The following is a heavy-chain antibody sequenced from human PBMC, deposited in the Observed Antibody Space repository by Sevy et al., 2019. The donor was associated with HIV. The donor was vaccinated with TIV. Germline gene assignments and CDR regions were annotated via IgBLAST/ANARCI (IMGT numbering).Heavy chain of an antibody. CDR2: IYYSGST. CDR3: AREYYDFWSGYYTPYYGMDV. CDR1: GGSISSSSYY. Sequence: SETLSLICTVSGGSISSSSYYWGWIRQPPGKGLEWIGSIYYSGSTYYNPSLKSRVTISVDTSKNQFSLKLSSVTAADTAVYYCAREYYDFWSGYYTPYYGMDVWGQGTTVTVSS. V-gene: IGHV4-39*02. D-gene: IGHD3-3*01. J-gene: IGHJ6*02.